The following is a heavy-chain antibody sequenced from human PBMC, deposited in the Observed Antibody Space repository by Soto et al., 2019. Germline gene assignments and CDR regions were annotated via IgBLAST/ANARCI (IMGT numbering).Heavy chain of an antibody. CDR3: AKGGSSSWDMYNWFDP. D-gene: IGHD6-13*01. Sequence: EVQLVESGGGLVQPGRSLRLSCAASGFTFDDYAMHWVRQAPGKGLEWVSGISWNSGSIGYADSVKGRFTISRDNAKNSRYLQMNSLRAEDTALYYCAKGGSSSWDMYNWFDPWGQGTLVTVSS. J-gene: IGHJ5*02. CDR1: GFTFDDYA. V-gene: IGHV3-9*01. CDR2: ISWNSGSI.